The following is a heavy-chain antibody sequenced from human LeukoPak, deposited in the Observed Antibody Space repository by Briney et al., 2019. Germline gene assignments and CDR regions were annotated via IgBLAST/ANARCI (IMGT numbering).Heavy chain of an antibody. CDR1: GFTFSSYA. V-gene: IGHV3-53*01. CDR3: ARLGFFGVSYRYYFDY. J-gene: IGHJ4*02. D-gene: IGHD3-3*01. Sequence: GGSLRLSCAASGFTFSSYALGWVRQAPGKGLEWVSVIYSGGSTYYADSVKGRFTISRDNSKNTLYLQMNSLRAEDTAVYYCARLGFFGVSYRYYFDYWGQGTLVTVSS. CDR2: IYSGGST.